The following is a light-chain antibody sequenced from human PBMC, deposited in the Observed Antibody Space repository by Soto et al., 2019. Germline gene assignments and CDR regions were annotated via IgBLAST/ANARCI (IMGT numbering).Light chain of an antibody. J-gene: IGKJ3*01. Sequence: EIVLTQSPGTLSLSPGERATLSCRASQSVTSSYLAWYQQKPGQAPRLLMYGASSRATGIPDRFSGSGSGTDFTLTISRVEPEDFAVYYCHQYGSSQFTFGPGTKVDIK. CDR1: QSVTSSY. CDR2: GAS. V-gene: IGKV3-20*01. CDR3: HQYGSSQFT.